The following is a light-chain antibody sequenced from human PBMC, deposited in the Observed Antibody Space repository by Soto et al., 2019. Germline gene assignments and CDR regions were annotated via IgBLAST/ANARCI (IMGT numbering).Light chain of an antibody. Sequence: EIVLTQSPGTLSLSPGERATLSCRASQSVTSSYLAWYQQKPGQPPRLLIYGASSRATGIPDRFSGSGSETDFTLSISRLEPEDFAVYYCQQYGRSPWTFGLGTKVEIK. J-gene: IGKJ1*01. CDR1: QSVTSSY. CDR3: QQYGRSPWT. V-gene: IGKV3-20*01. CDR2: GAS.